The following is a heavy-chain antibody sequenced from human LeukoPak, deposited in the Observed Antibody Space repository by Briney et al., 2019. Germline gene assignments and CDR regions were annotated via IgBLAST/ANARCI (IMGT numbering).Heavy chain of an antibody. CDR2: ITSRSYI. CDR1: GFTFSTYS. V-gene: IGHV3-21*01. CDR3: ARDPPRHYDFWSGYAFFDY. D-gene: IGHD3-3*01. J-gene: IGHJ4*02. Sequence: GGSLRLSCAASGFTFSTYSMNWVRQAPGKGLEWVSSITSRSYINYANSLKGRFTISRDNAKNALYLQMNSLRAEDTAIYYCARDPPRHYDFWSGYAFFDYWGQGTLVTVSS.